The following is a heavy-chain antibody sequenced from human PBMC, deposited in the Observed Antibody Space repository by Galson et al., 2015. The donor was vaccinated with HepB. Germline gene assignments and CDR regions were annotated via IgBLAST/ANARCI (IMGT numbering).Heavy chain of an antibody. D-gene: IGHD2/OR15-2a*01. CDR2: LQSDGSGT. J-gene: IGHJ5*02. V-gene: IGHV3-23*01. Sequence: SLRLSCAASGFTFSTYAMTWVRQAPGKGLEWVAALQSDGSGTYYADSVKGRFTISRDNSKDTLYLQMRGLRAEDTAIYYCVRNFQAYVSGNFLWCFDPRGQGTLVTVSS. CDR3: VRNFQAYVSGNFLWCFDP. CDR1: GFTFSTYA.